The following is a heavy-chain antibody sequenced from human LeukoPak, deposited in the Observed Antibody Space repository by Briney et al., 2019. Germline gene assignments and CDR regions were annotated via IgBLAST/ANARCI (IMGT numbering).Heavy chain of an antibody. CDR1: GFTFSSHS. D-gene: IGHD3-10*01. J-gene: IGHJ5*02. V-gene: IGHV3-48*01. CDR2: ISSSSSSR. CDR3: AREGAYGSGSPYGFDP. Sequence: HGGSLRLSCAASGFTFSSHSMNWVRQAPGKGLEWVSYISSSSSSRYYADSVKGRFTISRDDARNSLYLQMNSLRAEDTAVYYCAREGAYGSGSPYGFDPWGQETLVTVSS.